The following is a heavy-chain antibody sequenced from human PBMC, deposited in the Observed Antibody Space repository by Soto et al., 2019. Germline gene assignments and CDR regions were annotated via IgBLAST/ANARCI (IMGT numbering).Heavy chain of an antibody. V-gene: IGHV3-21*01. CDR2: ISSSSSYI. D-gene: IGHD3-16*01. J-gene: IGHJ6*02. CDR3: AGPQYVYYGGYYFYGMDV. Sequence: EVQLVESGGGLVKPGGSLRLSCAASGFTFSSFTMNWVRQAPGKGLEWVAAISSSSSYICYVDAVKGRFTISRDNAKNSLYLQMNSLRAEDTAVYYCAGPQYVYYGGYYFYGMDVWGQGTTVTVSS. CDR1: GFTFSSFT.